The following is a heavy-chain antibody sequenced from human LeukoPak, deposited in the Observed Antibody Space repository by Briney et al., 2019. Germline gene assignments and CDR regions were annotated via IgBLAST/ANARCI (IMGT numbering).Heavy chain of an antibody. CDR3: AKDSGVVATAIPNY. Sequence: GGSLRLSCAASGFTFSNYAMIWVRQAPGKGLEWVSSISGRGGSTYYAGSVKGRFTISRDNSKNTLSLQMDSLRSEDTAVYYCAKDSGVVATAIPNYWGQGALVTVSS. CDR1: GFTFSNYA. J-gene: IGHJ4*02. CDR2: ISGRGGST. D-gene: IGHD2-21*02. V-gene: IGHV3-23*01.